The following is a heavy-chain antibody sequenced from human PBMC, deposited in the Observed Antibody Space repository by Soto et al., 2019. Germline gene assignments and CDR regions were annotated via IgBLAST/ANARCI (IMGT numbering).Heavy chain of an antibody. J-gene: IGHJ4*02. CDR2: ISGSGGST. Sequence: XGSLRLSCAASGFTFSSYSMSWVRQAPGKGLEWVSAISGSGGSTYYADSVKGRFTISRDNSKNTLYLQMNSLRAEDTAVYYCAKDPGGIGYFDYWGQGTLVTVSS. D-gene: IGHD1-26*01. CDR3: AKDPGGIGYFDY. V-gene: IGHV3-23*01. CDR1: GFTFSSYS.